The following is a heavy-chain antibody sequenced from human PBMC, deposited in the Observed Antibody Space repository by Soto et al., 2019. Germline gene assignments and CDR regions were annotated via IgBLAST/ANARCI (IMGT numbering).Heavy chain of an antibody. J-gene: IGHJ5*02. CDR3: ARDAVEMASRNNWFDP. CDR1: GGSISSGGYY. CDR2: IYYSGST. V-gene: IGHV4-31*03. D-gene: IGHD5-12*01. Sequence: QVQLQESGPGLVKPSQTLSLTCTVSGGSISSGGYYWSWIRQHPGKGLEWIGYIYYSGSTYYNPSLRSRVTISVDTSKNQFSLKRSSVTAADTAVYYCARDAVEMASRNNWFDPWGQGTLVTVSS.